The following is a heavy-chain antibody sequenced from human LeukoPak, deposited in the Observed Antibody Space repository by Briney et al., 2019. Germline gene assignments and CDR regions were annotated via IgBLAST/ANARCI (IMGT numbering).Heavy chain of an antibody. CDR3: AKAVDIVATSSY. CDR2: INPGGSSI. V-gene: IGHV3-74*01. CDR1: GFTFSSYW. Sequence: GGSLRLSCAASGFTFSSYWMHWVRQVPGKGLVWVARINPGGSSITYADSVKGRFTISRDNAKNTLYLQMNSLRAEDTAVYYCAKAVDIVATSSYWGQGTLVTVSS. D-gene: IGHD5-12*01. J-gene: IGHJ4*02.